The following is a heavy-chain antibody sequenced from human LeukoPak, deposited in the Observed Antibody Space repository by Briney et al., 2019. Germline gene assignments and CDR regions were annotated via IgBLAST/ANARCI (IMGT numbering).Heavy chain of an antibody. CDR2: ISYDGSNK. D-gene: IGHD3-10*01. Sequence: GGSLRLSCAASGFTFSSYAMHWVRQAPGKGLEWVAVISYDGSNKYYADSVKGRFTISRDNSKNTLYLQMNSLRAEDTAVDYFAREFTMVRGVLHYYYYGMDVWGQGTTVTVSS. CDR1: GFTFSSYA. J-gene: IGHJ6*02. CDR3: AREFTMVRGVLHYYYYGMDV. V-gene: IGHV3-30*04.